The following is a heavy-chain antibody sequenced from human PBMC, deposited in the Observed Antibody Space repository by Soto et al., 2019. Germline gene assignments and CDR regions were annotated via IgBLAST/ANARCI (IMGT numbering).Heavy chain of an antibody. CDR3: ASGAMYYDFWSGYYRY. CDR2: IYPGDSDT. D-gene: IGHD3-3*01. V-gene: IGHV5-51*01. Sequence: GAALKISCEGSGYSFTSYWIGWERQMPGKGLEWMGIIYPGDSDTRYSPSFQGQVTISADKSISTAYLQWSSLKASDTAMYYCASGAMYYDFWSGYYRYWGQGTLVTVSS. CDR1: GYSFTSYW. J-gene: IGHJ4*02.